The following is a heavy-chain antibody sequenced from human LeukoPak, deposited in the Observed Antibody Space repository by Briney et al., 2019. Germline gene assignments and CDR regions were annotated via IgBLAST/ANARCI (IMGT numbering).Heavy chain of an antibody. CDR1: GFGSSSYG. Sequence: GGSLRLSCAASGFGSSSYGMSWVRQAPGKGLEWVSAIGPGGNTYYADSVKGRFTISRDNSKNTVYLQMNSLRAEDTEDTAVYYCAKGGGGYLDYWGQGALVIVSS. CDR2: IGPGGNT. V-gene: IGHV3-23*01. J-gene: IGHJ4*02. D-gene: IGHD3-10*01. CDR3: AKGGGGYLDY.